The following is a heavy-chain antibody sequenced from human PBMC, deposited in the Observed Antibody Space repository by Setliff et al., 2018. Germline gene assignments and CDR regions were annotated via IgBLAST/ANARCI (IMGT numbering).Heavy chain of an antibody. Sequence: SETLSLTCTVSGGSISSGDYYWSWIRQPPGKGLEWIGYIYYSGSTYYNPSLKSRVTISVDTSKNQFSLKLSSVAAADTAVYYCARDRTDSSGHVDYWGQGTLVTVSS. CDR2: IYYSGST. CDR1: GGSISSGDYY. J-gene: IGHJ4*02. V-gene: IGHV4-30-4*08. CDR3: ARDRTDSSGHVDY. D-gene: IGHD3-22*01.